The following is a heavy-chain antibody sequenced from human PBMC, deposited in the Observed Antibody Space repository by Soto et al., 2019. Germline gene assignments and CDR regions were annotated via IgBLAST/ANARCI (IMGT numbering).Heavy chain of an antibody. CDR2: IYWDDDK. CDR3: AHRPSYCSGGSCYSGFDY. V-gene: IGHV2-5*02. Sequence: QITLKESGPTLVKPTQTLTLTCTFSGFSLSTSGVGVGWIRQPPGKALEWLALIYWDDDKRYSPTLKSRLTITKDTSKNQVVLTMTNMDPVDTATYYCAHRPSYCSGGSCYSGFDYWGQGTLVTVSS. J-gene: IGHJ4*02. CDR1: GFSLSTSGVG. D-gene: IGHD2-15*01.